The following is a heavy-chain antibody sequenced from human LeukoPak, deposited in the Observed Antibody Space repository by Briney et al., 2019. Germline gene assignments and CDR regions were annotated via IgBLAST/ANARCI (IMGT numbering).Heavy chain of an antibody. V-gene: IGHV3-7*01. D-gene: IGHD3-22*01. CDR2: IKQDGSEK. Sequence: GGSLRLSCAASGFTFSSYWMSWVRQAPGKGLEWVANIKQDGSEKYYVDSVKGRFTISRDNAKNSLYLQMNSLRAEDTAVYYCARVPNYYYDGSAYYRFDYWGQGTLVTVSS. CDR3: ARVPNYYYDGSAYYRFDY. J-gene: IGHJ4*02. CDR1: GFTFSSYW.